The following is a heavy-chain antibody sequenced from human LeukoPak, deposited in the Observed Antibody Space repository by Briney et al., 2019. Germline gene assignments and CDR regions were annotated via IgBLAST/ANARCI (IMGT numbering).Heavy chain of an antibody. CDR3: ARHGPVEMATIVSGYFDY. J-gene: IGHJ4*02. V-gene: IGHV4-39*01. CDR2: IYYSGST. Sequence: SVTLSLTCTVSGGSISSSSYYWGWIRQPPGKGLEWIGSIYYSGSTYYNPSLKSRVTISVDTSKNQFSLKLSSVTAADTAVYYCARHGPVEMATIVSGYFDYWGQGTLVTVSS. D-gene: IGHD5-24*01. CDR1: GGSISSSSYY.